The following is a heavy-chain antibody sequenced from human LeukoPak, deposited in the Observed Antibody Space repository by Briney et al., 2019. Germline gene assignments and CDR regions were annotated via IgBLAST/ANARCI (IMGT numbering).Heavy chain of an antibody. D-gene: IGHD3-10*01. CDR3: AKDTRLEREYYFDY. V-gene: IGHV3-30*18. CDR2: ISYDGSNK. CDR1: GFTFSSYG. Sequence: GGSLRLSCAASGFTFSSYGMHWVRQAPGKGPEWVAVISYDGSNKYYADSVKGRFTISRDNSENTLYLQMNSLRAEDTAVYYCAKDTRLEREYYFDYWGQGTLVTVPS. J-gene: IGHJ4*02.